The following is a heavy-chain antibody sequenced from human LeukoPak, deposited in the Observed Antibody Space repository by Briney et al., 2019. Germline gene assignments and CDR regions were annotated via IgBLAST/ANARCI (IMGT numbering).Heavy chain of an antibody. J-gene: IGHJ5*02. CDR1: GGSFSGYY. Sequence: SETLSLTCAVYGGSFSGYYWSWIRQPPGKGQEWIGEINHSGSTNYNPSLKSRVTISVDTSKNQFSLKLSSVTAADTAVYYCARSGRKGYCTNGVCPRLYNWFDPWGQGTLVTVSS. V-gene: IGHV4-34*01. CDR3: ARSGRKGYCTNGVCPRLYNWFDP. D-gene: IGHD2-8*01. CDR2: INHSGST.